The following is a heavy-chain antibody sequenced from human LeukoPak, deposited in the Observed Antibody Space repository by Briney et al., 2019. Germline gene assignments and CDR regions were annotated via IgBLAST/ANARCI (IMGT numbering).Heavy chain of an antibody. CDR1: GYTFTSYY. CDR2: INPSGGST. J-gene: IGHJ5*02. V-gene: IGHV1-46*01. D-gene: IGHD3-10*01. Sequence: ASVKVSCKXSGYTFTSYYMHWVRQAPGQGLEWMGIINPSGGSTSYAQKFQGRVTMTRDTSTSTVYMELSSLRSEDTAVYYCAREGRITMVLDPWGQGTLVTVSS. CDR3: AREGRITMVLDP.